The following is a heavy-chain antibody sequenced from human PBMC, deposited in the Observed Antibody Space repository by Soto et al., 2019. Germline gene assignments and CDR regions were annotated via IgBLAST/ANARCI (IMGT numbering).Heavy chain of an antibody. Sequence: PSETLSLTCTVSGGTMNNYYWSWIRQPPGKGLEWIGYIYYSGSTNYNPSLESRVTISLDTSKNQFSLKLSSVTAADTAVYYCVRDSPIGSTFSGYDGIDYWGQGTLVIVSS. CDR2: IYYSGST. D-gene: IGHD5-12*01. CDR1: GGTMNNYY. CDR3: VRDSPIGSTFSGYDGIDY. J-gene: IGHJ4*02. V-gene: IGHV4-59*12.